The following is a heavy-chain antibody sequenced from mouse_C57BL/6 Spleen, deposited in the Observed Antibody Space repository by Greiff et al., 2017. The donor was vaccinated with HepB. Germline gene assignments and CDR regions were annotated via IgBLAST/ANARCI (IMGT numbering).Heavy chain of an antibody. V-gene: IGHV1-80*01. CDR1: GYAFSSYW. D-gene: IGHD2-4*01. J-gene: IGHJ4*01. Sequence: VQLQQSGAELVKPGASVKISCKASGYAFSSYWMNWVKQRPGKGLEWIGQIYPGDGDTNYNGKFTGKATLTADKSSSTAYMQLSSLTSEDSAVYFCARSYDYDEGDAMDYWGQGTSVTVSS. CDR2: IYPGDGDT. CDR3: ARSYDYDEGDAMDY.